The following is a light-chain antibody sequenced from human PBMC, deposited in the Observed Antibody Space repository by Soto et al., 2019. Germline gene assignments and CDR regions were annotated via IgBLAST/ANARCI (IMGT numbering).Light chain of an antibody. J-gene: IGKJ1*01. CDR2: KAS. CDR3: QHYNSYSEA. Sequence: QITQSPFTLSGSVGDRVTITCRASQTISSWLAWYQQKPGKAPKLLIYKASTLKSGVPSRFSGSGSGTEFTLTISSLQPDDFATYYCQHYNSYSEAFGQGTKVDIK. V-gene: IGKV1-5*03. CDR1: QTISSW.